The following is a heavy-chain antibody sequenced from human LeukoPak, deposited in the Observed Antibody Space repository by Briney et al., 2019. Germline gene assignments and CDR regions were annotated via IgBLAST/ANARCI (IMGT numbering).Heavy chain of an antibody. CDR3: ARTPNYYDSSGYHDAFDI. CDR2: IIPIFGTA. Sequence: ASVKVSCKASGGTFSSYAISWVRQAPGQGLEWMGGIIPIFGTANYAQKFQGRVTITTDESTSTAYMELSSLRSEDTAVYYCARTPNYYDSSGYHDAFDIWGQGTMVTVSS. V-gene: IGHV1-69*05. J-gene: IGHJ3*02. CDR1: GGTFSSYA. D-gene: IGHD3-22*01.